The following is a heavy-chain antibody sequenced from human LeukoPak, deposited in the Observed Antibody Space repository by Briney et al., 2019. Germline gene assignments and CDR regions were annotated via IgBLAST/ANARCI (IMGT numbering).Heavy chain of an antibody. CDR1: GGSISSGGYS. D-gene: IGHD3-10*01. CDR3: ARSLYYGSGGWFDP. Sequence: PSETLSLTCAVSGGSISSGGYSWSWIRQPPGRGLDWIGDIYYSGSTYYNPSLKSRFTISVDRSKKQFSLKLSSVTAADNAVYYCARSLYYGSGGWFDPWGQGTMVTVPS. J-gene: IGHJ5*02. V-gene: IGHV4-30-2*01. CDR2: IYYSGST.